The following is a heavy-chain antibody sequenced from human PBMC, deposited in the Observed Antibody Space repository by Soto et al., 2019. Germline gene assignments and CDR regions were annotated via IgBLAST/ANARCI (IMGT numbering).Heavy chain of an antibody. CDR1: GFTFSSYW. Sequence: GGSLRLPCAASGFTFSSYWMSWVRQAPGKGLEWVANIKQDGSEKYYVDSVKGRFTISRDNAKNSLYLQMNSLRAEDTAVYYCARDLVGTTTPGVDYWGQGTLVTVSS. CDR2: IKQDGSEK. D-gene: IGHD1-26*01. V-gene: IGHV3-7*01. CDR3: ARDLVGTTTPGVDY. J-gene: IGHJ4*02.